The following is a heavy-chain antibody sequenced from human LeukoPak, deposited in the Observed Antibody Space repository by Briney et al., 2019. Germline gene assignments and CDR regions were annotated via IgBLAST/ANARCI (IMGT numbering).Heavy chain of an antibody. V-gene: IGHV4-4*09. CDR3: ARHRSYYYDSSGFDY. J-gene: IGHJ4*02. D-gene: IGHD3-22*01. CDR2: IYTSGST. Sequence: SETLSLTCTVSGGSISSYYWSWIRQPPGKGLEWIGYIYTSGSTNYNPSLKSRVTISVDTSKNQFSLKLSSVTAADTAVYYCARHRSYYYDSSGFDYWGQGTLVTVSS. CDR1: GGSISSYY.